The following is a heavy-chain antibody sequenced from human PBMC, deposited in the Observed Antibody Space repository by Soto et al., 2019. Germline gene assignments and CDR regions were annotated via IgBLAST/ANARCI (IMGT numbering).Heavy chain of an antibody. Sequence: SVKVSCKASGGTFSSYTISWVRQAPGQGLEWMGRIIPILGIANYAQKFQGRGTITADKSTSTAYMELNSLRSEDTVVSYCARASNLTLHLHYYYYMDVWGKGTTVTVSS. V-gene: IGHV1-69*02. CDR1: GGTFSSYT. J-gene: IGHJ6*03. D-gene: IGHD4-4*01. CDR2: IIPILGIA. CDR3: ARASNLTLHLHYYYYMDV.